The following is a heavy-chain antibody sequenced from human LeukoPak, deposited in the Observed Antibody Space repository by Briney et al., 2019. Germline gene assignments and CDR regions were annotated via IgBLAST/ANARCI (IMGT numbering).Heavy chain of an antibody. V-gene: IGHV3-7*01. Sequence: GGSLRLSCAASGFTFSSYWMTWVRQAPGKGLEWVANIKQDGSDKYFVDSVKGRFTISRDNAKNSLYLQMNSPRAEDTAVYYCARDLRWYDYWGQGTLVTVSS. CDR2: IKQDGSDK. CDR1: GFTFSSYW. J-gene: IGHJ4*02. D-gene: IGHD4-23*01. CDR3: ARDLRWYDY.